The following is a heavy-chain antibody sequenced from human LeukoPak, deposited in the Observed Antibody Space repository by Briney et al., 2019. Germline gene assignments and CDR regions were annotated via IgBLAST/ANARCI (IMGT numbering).Heavy chain of an antibody. CDR2: ISSSSSYI. CDR3: ARELYYYDSSGYYPPGY. CDR1: GFTFSSYS. Sequence: KPGGSLRLSCAASGFTFSSYSMNWVRQAPGKGLEWVSSISSSSSYIYYADSVKGRFTISRDNAKNSLYLQMNSLRAEDTAVYYCARELYYYDSSGYYPPGYWGQGTLVTVSS. V-gene: IGHV3-21*01. D-gene: IGHD3-22*01. J-gene: IGHJ4*02.